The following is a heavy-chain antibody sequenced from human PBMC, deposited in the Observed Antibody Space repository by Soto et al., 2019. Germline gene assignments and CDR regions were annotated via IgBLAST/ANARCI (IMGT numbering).Heavy chain of an antibody. V-gene: IGHV3-30*18. CDR1: GFTFSSYG. CDR3: AKNLSMVAATYYYYGMDV. Sequence: GSLRLSCAASGFTFSSYGMHWVRQAPGKGLEWVAVISYDGSNKYYADSVKGRFTISRDNSKNTLYLQMNSLRAEDTAVYYCAKNLSMVAATYYYYGMDVWGQGTTVTVSS. D-gene: IGHD2-15*01. CDR2: ISYDGSNK. J-gene: IGHJ6*02.